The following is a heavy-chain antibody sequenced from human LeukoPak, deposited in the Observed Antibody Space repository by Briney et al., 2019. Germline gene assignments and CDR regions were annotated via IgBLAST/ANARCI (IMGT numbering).Heavy chain of an antibody. D-gene: IGHD3-10*01. CDR1: GFTFSSYS. Sequence: KPGGSLRLSCAASGFTFSSYSMNWVRQAPGKGLEWVSSISSSSSYIYYADSVKGRFTISRDNAKNSLYLQMNSLRDEDTAVYYCATEMDTMVRGSNPFESWGQGTLVTVSS. CDR2: ISSSSSYI. J-gene: IGHJ4*02. V-gene: IGHV3-21*01. CDR3: ATEMDTMVRGSNPFES.